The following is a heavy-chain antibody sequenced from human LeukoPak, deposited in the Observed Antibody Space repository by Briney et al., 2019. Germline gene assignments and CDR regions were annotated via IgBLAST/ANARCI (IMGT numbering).Heavy chain of an antibody. CDR1: GFTFSSYT. CDR3: ARDLGGRSGWYGNAFDI. CDR2: ISSSSTYI. J-gene: IGHJ3*02. D-gene: IGHD6-19*01. V-gene: IGHV3-21*01. Sequence: GGSLRLSCAASGFTFSSYTMNWVRQAPGKGLEWVASISSSSTYIYYADSVKGRFTISRDNAKNSLYLQMNSLRAEDTAVYYCARDLGGRSGWYGNAFDIWGQGTMVTVSS.